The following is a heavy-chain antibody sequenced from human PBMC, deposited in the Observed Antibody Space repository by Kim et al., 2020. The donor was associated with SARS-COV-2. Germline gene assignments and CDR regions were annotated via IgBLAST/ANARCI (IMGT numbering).Heavy chain of an antibody. J-gene: IGHJ4*02. D-gene: IGHD6-25*01. Sequence: GGSLRLSCAASGFTFNAHWMHWVRQAPGKGLVWVSRVNGDGGDAGYADSVKGRFTISRDNAKNTLFLQMDSLSADDTAVYYCAAAPCGPIDFCGQGALGT. V-gene: IGHV3-74*01. CDR1: GFTFNAHW. CDR3: AAAPCGPIDF. CDR2: VNGDGGDA.